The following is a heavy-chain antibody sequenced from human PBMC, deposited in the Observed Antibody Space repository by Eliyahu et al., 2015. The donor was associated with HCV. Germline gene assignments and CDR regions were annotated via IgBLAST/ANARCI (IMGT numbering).Heavy chain of an antibody. D-gene: IGHD1-26*01. CDR2: IRSSGSTI. V-gene: IGHV3-48*03. J-gene: IGHJ6*02. CDR3: ARNVGSGNYYYGMDV. CDR1: GFTFSSYE. Sequence: EVQLVESGGGSVQPGGSLRLSCAGSGFTFSSYEMNWVRQAPGEGVGGVSYIRSSGSTIYYADSVKGRFTISRDNAKNSLYLQMNSLRAEDTAVYYCARNVGSGNYYYGMDVWGQGTTVAVSS.